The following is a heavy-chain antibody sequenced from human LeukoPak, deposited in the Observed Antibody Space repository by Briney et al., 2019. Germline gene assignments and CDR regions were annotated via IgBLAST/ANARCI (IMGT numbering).Heavy chain of an antibody. CDR3: AKGHAFDI. V-gene: IGHV3-30*18. CDR1: GFSISGYW. J-gene: IGHJ3*02. Sequence: GGSLRLSCAASGFSISGYWMHWVRQAPGKGLEWVAVISYDGSNKYYADSVKGRFTISRDNSKNTLYLQMNSLRAEDTAVYYCAKGHAFDIWGQGTMVTVSS. CDR2: ISYDGSNK.